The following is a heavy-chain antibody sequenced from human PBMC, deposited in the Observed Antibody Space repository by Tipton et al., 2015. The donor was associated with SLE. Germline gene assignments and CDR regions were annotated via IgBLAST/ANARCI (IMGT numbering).Heavy chain of an antibody. V-gene: IGHV4-34*01. D-gene: IGHD1-26*01. CDR2: INPSGSA. CDR3: ARAIGRVRPMGV. Sequence: TLSLTCAVYGGSFSGYYWSWIRQPPGKGLEWIGEINPSGSANYNPSLKSRVTISVDTSKKQFSLKLSSVTAADTAVFYCARAIGRVRPMGVWGKGTPVTVSS. CDR1: GGSFSGYY. J-gene: IGHJ6*03.